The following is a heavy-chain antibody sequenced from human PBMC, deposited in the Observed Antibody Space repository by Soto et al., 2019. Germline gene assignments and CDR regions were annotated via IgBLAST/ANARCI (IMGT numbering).Heavy chain of an antibody. CDR2: VHVGGRT. CDR3: ARLMDSGSHPH. CDR1: GDPVRGHF. J-gene: IGHJ4*02. Sequence: PSXTLSLTCTGSGDPVRGHFCGWILQTPARGLEWIGYVHVGGRTNYNPPLGSRLTISLDTSKNQFSLKLTYVTAADTAVYFCARLMDSGSHPHWGQGILVTVSS. D-gene: IGHD3-10*01. V-gene: IGHV4-59*02.